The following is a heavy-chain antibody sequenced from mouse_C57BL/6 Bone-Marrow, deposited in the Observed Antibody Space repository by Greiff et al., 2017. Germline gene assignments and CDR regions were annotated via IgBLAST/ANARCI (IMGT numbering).Heavy chain of an antibody. CDR3: ARKTTAGDY. Sequence: VQLQQSGPELVQPGASVKISCKASGYAFSSSWMNWVKQRPGKGLVWIGRSYPGDGDTNYNGKFKCKATLTSDKSSSIAYRQRSSLTSEDSAVYLGARKTTAGDYWGQGTTLTVSS. V-gene: IGHV1-82*01. CDR2: SYPGDGDT. D-gene: IGHD1-2*01. J-gene: IGHJ2*01. CDR1: GYAFSSSW.